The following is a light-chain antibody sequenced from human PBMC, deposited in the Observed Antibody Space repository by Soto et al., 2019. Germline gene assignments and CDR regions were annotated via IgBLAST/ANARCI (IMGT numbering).Light chain of an antibody. Sequence: QSVLTQPPSVSGAPGQRVSISCTGSSSNIGARFDVHWYQQLPGTAPKLLIFRNSQRPSGVPDRFSGSKSGTSASLDISGLRSDDESDYYCSAWDDSLSGVIFGGGTKVTVL. CDR3: SAWDDSLSGVI. J-gene: IGLJ2*01. CDR2: RNS. CDR1: SSNIGARFD. V-gene: IGLV1-47*01.